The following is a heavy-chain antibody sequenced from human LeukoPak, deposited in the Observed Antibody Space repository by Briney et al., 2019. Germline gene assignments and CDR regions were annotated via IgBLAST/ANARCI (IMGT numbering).Heavy chain of an antibody. D-gene: IGHD2-2*01. Sequence: GGSLRLSCAASGFTFSSYSMNWVRQAPGKGLEWVSYISSSSSTIYYADSVKGRFTISRDNAKNSLYLQMNSLRVEDTALYYCAKDVSSTRFYYYGMDVWGLGTTVTVSS. CDR3: AKDVSSTRFYYYGMDV. CDR2: ISSSSSTI. V-gene: IGHV3-48*01. J-gene: IGHJ6*02. CDR1: GFTFSSYS.